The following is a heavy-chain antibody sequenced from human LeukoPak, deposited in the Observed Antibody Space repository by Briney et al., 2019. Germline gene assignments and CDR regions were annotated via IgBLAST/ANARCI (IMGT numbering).Heavy chain of an antibody. CDR2: INHSGST. D-gene: IGHD3-10*01. CDR1: GGSFSNYY. V-gene: IGHV4-34*01. CDR3: ARVEVGVGPDY. Sequence: DPSETLSLTCAVYGGSFSNYYWSWIRQPPGKGLEWIGEINHSGSTNHNPSLKSRVTISVETSKNQLSLKLSSVTAADTAVYYCARVEVGVGPDYWGQGTLVTVSS. J-gene: IGHJ4*02.